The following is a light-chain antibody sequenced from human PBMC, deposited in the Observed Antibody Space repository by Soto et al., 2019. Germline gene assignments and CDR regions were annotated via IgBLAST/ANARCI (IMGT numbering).Light chain of an antibody. J-gene: IGKJ1*01. CDR1: RAIYKN. V-gene: IGKV1-39*01. CDR3: QQSDSPPWT. Sequence: DIAMTQSPSSVSAPVGDRVTITCRASRAIYKNLNWYQQKPGKPPQLLIYAASTLQSGVPSRFSGSGSGTHFTLTISSLQPEDSATYCCQQSDSPPWTFGQGSKVEI. CDR2: AAS.